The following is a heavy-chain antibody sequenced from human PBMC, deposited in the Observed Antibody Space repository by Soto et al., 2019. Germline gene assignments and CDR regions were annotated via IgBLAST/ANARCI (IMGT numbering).Heavy chain of an antibody. J-gene: IGHJ4*02. CDR1: GYTFTSNV. Sequence: LVQSGAEMKKPGASVKVSCKASGYTFTSNVINWVRQAPGQGLEWMGWISPYNGNTDYSQKLQDRATMTTDTSTSTAYMELRDLRSDDTAVYYCARGVSGAYDYWGQGTLVTVSS. CDR3: ARGVSGAYDY. CDR2: ISPYNGNT. D-gene: IGHD1-26*01. V-gene: IGHV1-18*04.